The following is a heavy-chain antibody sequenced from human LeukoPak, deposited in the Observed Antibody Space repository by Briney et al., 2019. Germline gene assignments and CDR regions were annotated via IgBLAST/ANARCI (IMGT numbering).Heavy chain of an antibody. Sequence: ASVKVSCKASGGTFSSYAISWVRQAPGQGLEWMGGIIPIFGTANYAQKFQGRVTITADESTSTAYMELSRLRSDDTAVYYCARDQSDYGDYVGPDYWGQGTLVTVSS. J-gene: IGHJ4*02. D-gene: IGHD4-17*01. V-gene: IGHV1-69*13. CDR1: GGTFSSYA. CDR3: ARDQSDYGDYVGPDY. CDR2: IIPIFGTA.